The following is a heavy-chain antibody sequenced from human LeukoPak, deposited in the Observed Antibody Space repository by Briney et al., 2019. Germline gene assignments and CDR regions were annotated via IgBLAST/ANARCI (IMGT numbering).Heavy chain of an antibody. CDR1: GFTFSSKW. V-gene: IGHV3-7*01. CDR3: ARDGSGEWPIGY. Sequence: PGGSLRLSCAASGFTFSSKWMSWVRQAPGKGLEWVANINHDGSEKYCVDSVKGRFTISRDNAKNSLYLQMNSLRAEDTAVYYCARDGSGEWPIGYWGQGILVTVSP. D-gene: IGHD3-10*01. CDR2: INHDGSEK. J-gene: IGHJ4*02.